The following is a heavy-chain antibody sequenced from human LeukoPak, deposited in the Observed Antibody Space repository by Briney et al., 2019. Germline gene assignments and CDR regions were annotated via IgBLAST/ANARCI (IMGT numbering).Heavy chain of an antibody. CDR3: ASLWYSSQNGFDP. Sequence: GGSLRLSCAASGFTFSSYEMNWVRQTPGTGLEWVSYISSSGSTIYYADSVKGRFTISRDNAKNSLYLQMNSLRAEDTAVYYCASLWYSSQNGFDPWGQGTLVTVSS. D-gene: IGHD6-13*01. V-gene: IGHV3-48*03. J-gene: IGHJ5*02. CDR1: GFTFSSYE. CDR2: ISSSGSTI.